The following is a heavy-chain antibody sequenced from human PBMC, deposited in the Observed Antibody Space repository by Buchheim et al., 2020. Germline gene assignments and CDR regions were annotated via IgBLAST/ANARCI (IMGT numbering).Heavy chain of an antibody. V-gene: IGHV4-59*01. CDR2: IYYSGST. D-gene: IGHD3-3*01. CDR3: ARGYYDFWSGYYINYYYYYYMDV. Sequence: QVQLQESGPGLVKPSETLSLTCTVSGGSISSYYWSWIRQPPGKGLEWIGYIYYSGSTNYNPSLKSRVTISLDTSKNQFSLKLSSVTAADTAVYYCARGYYDFWSGYYINYYYYYYMDVWGKGTT. CDR1: GGSISSYY. J-gene: IGHJ6*03.